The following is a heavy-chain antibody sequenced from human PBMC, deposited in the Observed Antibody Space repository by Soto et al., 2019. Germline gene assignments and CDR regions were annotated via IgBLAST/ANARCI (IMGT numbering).Heavy chain of an antibody. CDR2: ISGYSGNA. CDR1: GYIFSDYG. CDR3: AKRTSGTTWGESDY. D-gene: IGHD4-17*01. V-gene: IGHV1-18*04. Sequence: QAQVMQSGAEVKKPGDSVKVSCKTSGYIFSDYGINWVRQAPGQGLEWMGWISGYSGNANLAQKFQGRVTMTTDKSTRTAYMELRRLISDDTAVYYFAKRTSGTTWGESDYWGQGTLVTVSS. J-gene: IGHJ4*02.